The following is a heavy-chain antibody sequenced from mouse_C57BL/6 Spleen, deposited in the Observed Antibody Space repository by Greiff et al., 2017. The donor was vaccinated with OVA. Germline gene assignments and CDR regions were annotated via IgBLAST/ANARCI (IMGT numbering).Heavy chain of an antibody. Sequence: VQLKESGPELVKPGASVKISCKASGYSFTGYYMNWVKQSPEKSLEWIGEINPSTGGTTYNQKFKAKATLTVDKSSSTAYMQLKSLTSEDSAVYYCARKGNYGSSYPYYVDYWGQGTTLTVSS. CDR2: INPSTGGT. CDR1: GYSFTGYY. D-gene: IGHD1-1*01. J-gene: IGHJ2*01. V-gene: IGHV1-42*01. CDR3: ARKGNYGSSYPYYVDY.